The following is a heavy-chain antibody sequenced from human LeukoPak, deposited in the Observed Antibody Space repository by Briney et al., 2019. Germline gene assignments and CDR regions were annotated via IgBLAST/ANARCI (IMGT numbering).Heavy chain of an antibody. V-gene: IGHV3-48*01. Sequence: GGSLRLSCAASGFTFSSYSMNWVRQAPGKGLEWASYISSSSSTIYYADSVKGRFTISRDNAKNSLYLQMNSLRAEDTAVYYCARANSIAVASWFDPWGQGTLVTVSS. J-gene: IGHJ5*02. D-gene: IGHD6-19*01. CDR2: ISSSSSTI. CDR3: ARANSIAVASWFDP. CDR1: GFTFSSYS.